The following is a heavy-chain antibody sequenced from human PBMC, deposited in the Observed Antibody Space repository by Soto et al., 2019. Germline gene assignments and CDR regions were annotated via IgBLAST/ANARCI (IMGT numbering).Heavy chain of an antibody. CDR3: ASVVVTAKAFDI. V-gene: IGHV3-48*03. CDR2: ISSSGSTI. Sequence: LRLSCAASGFTFSSYEMNWVRQAPGKGLEWVSYISSSGSTIYYADSVKGRFTISRDNAKNSLYLQMNSLRAEDTAVYYCASVVVTAKAFDIWGQGTMVTV. D-gene: IGHD2-21*02. J-gene: IGHJ3*02. CDR1: GFTFSSYE.